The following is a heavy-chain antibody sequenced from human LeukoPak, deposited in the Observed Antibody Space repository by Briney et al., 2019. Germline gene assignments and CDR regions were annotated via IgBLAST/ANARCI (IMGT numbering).Heavy chain of an antibody. CDR2: ISGSSSDI. D-gene: IGHD1-26*01. Sequence: PGGSLRLSCAGSEFTFRSYSMHWVRQAPGKGLEWVSSISGSSSDIYYADSVKGRFTISRDNSKNSLYLQMKSLRAEDTALYYCARRGYHDYSGFDYWGQGTLVTVSS. CDR1: EFTFRSYS. J-gene: IGHJ4*02. CDR3: ARRGYHDYSGFDY. V-gene: IGHV3-21*03.